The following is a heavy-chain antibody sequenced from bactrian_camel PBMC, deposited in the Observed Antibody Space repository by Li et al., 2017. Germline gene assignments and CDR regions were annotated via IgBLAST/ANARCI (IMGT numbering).Heavy chain of an antibody. CDR3: AAEPPGGGSWYSPLSPRYFGY. D-gene: IGHD6*01. J-gene: IGHJ6*01. V-gene: IGHV3S40*01. CDR1: GFTFSSSD. Sequence: VQLVESGGGLVQPGGSLRLSCEASGFTFSSSDMSWVRQAPGKDLKDREGVAAADLGGGLENYADSVKGRFTISKDSAKNALYLQMNSLKPEDTAMYYCAAEPPGGGSWYSPLSPRYFGYWGQGTQVTVS. CDR2: ADLGGGLE.